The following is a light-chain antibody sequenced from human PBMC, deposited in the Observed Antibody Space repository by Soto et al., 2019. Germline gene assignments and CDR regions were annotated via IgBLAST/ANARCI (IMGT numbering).Light chain of an antibody. V-gene: IGLV2-8*01. CDR3: SSPAGIINVV. CDR1: SSDVGGYDS. CDR2: EVT. Sequence: SALTQPPSASGSTRQSVNISCTGTSSDVGGYDSVAWYQQHPGKAPKLRIYEVTKRPPGVPDRFSGSRSGNTASLTVSGLQAEDEADDYRSSPAGIINVVFGGGTKLTVL. J-gene: IGLJ2*01.